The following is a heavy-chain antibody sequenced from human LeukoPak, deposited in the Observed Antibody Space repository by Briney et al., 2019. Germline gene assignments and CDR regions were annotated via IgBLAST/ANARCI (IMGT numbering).Heavy chain of an antibody. Sequence: ASVKVSCKASGYTLTNYGISWVRQAPGQGLEWMGWISAYNGHTNYVQNLQGRVTMTTDTSTSTAYMELTSLRSDDTAVYYCARDKDLGAVAGTLDYWGQGTLVTVSS. D-gene: IGHD6-19*01. CDR1: GYTLTNYG. J-gene: IGHJ4*02. CDR2: ISAYNGHT. CDR3: ARDKDLGAVAGTLDY. V-gene: IGHV1-18*01.